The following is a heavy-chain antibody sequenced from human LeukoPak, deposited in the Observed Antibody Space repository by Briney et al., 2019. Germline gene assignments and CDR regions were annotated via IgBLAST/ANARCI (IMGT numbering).Heavy chain of an antibody. Sequence: PSETLSLTCTVSGGSISSYYWSWIRQPPGKGLEWIGYIYYSGSTNSNPSLKSRVTISVDTSKNQFSLKLSSVTAADTAVYYCARGVTAGWFDPWGQGTLVTVSS. D-gene: IGHD3-10*01. CDR1: GGSISSYY. J-gene: IGHJ5*02. CDR2: IYYSGST. CDR3: ARGVTAGWFDP. V-gene: IGHV4-59*01.